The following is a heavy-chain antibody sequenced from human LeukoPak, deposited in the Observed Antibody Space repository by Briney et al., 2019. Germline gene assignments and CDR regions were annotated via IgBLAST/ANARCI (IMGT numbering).Heavy chain of an antibody. V-gene: IGHV3-9*01. CDR1: GFTFDDYA. J-gene: IGHJ6*02. CDR2: ISWNSGSI. D-gene: IGHD2-15*01. Sequence: GGSLRLSCAASGFTFDDYAMHWVRQAPGKGLEWVSGISWNSGSIGYADSVKGRFTISRDNAKNSLFLQMNSLRTEDTALYYCAKGGHPTRYYYGMDVWGQGTTVTVSS. CDR3: AKGGHPTRYYYGMDV.